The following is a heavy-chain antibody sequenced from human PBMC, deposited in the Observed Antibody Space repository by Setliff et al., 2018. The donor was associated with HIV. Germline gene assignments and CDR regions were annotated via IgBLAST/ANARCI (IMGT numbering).Heavy chain of an antibody. CDR2: IYWDGDK. V-gene: IGHV2-5*02. Sequence: LVNPTQTLTLTCTFSGFSLSTSGVGVGWIRQPPGKALDWLALIYWDGDKGYSPSLRSRLTITKDTSKNQVVLTMTNMDPVDTATYYCAHGVYQTRLYGMDVWGQGTTVTVSS. J-gene: IGHJ6*02. D-gene: IGHD2-8*01. CDR3: AHGVYQTRLYGMDV. CDR1: GFSLSTSGVG.